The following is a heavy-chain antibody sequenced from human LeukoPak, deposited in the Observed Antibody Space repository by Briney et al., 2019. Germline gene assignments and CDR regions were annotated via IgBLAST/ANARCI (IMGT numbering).Heavy chain of an antibody. D-gene: IGHD6-13*01. J-gene: IGHJ4*02. CDR1: GYTFTSYG. CDR3: ARDLVRTRSSSWGPDY. V-gene: IGHV1-18*01. Sequence: GASVKVSCKASGYTFTSYGISWVRQAPGQGLEWMGWISAYNGNTNYAQKLQGRVTMTTDTSTSTAYMELRSLRSDDTAVYYCARDLVRTRSSSWGPDYWGPGTLVTVSS. CDR2: ISAYNGNT.